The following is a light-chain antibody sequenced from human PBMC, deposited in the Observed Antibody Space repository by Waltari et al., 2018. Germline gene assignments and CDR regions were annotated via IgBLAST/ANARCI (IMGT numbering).Light chain of an antibody. V-gene: IGLV2-11*01. CDR3: CSYAGSWV. CDR1: SSDVGGYNY. CDR2: DVS. Sequence: QSALTQPRSVSGSPGQSVTISCTGTSSDVGGYNYVSWYQQHPGKAPKLMIYDVSKRPSGVPDRFSGSKAGTTASLTISGLQAEDEAEYYCCSYAGSWVFGGGTKLTVL. J-gene: IGLJ3*02.